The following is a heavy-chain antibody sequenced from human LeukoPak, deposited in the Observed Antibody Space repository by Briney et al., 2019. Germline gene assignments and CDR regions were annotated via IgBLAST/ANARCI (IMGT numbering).Heavy chain of an antibody. CDR1: GFIFSSYG. J-gene: IGHJ5*02. CDR3: ARRYCSSTSCYFSNWFNP. V-gene: IGHV3-33*01. CDR2: IWYDGSNK. Sequence: GGSLRLSCAASGFIFSSYGMHWVRQAPGKGLEWAAVIWYDGSNKYYADSVKGRFTISRDNSKNTLYLQMNSLRAEDTAVYHCARRYCSSTSCYFSNWFNPWGQGTLVTVSS. D-gene: IGHD2-2*01.